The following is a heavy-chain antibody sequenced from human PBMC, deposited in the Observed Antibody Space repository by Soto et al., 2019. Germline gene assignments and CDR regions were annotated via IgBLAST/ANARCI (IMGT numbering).Heavy chain of an antibody. D-gene: IGHD2-21*01. V-gene: IGHV4-39*01. CDR3: AIRLGWRQHY. CDR2: IYYSGST. J-gene: IGHJ4*02. CDR1: GGSISSSSYY. Sequence: PSETLSLTCTVSGGSISSSSYYWGWIRQPPGRGLEWIGSIYYSGSTYYNPSLKSRVTISVDTSKNQFSLKLTSVTAADTAVYFCAIRLGWRQHYWGKGIQVTVSS.